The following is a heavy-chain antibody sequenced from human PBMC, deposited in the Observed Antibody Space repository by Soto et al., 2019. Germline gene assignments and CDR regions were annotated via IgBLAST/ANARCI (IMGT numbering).Heavy chain of an antibody. Sequence: GGSLRLSCAASGFTFSNAWMSWVRQAPGKGLEWVGRIKSKTDGGTTDYAAPVKGRFTISRDDSKNTLNLKMNKQKTEDTTVKYFTIYDFWSGYPAGPYYYYMDVWGKGTRVTISS. J-gene: IGHJ6*03. D-gene: IGHD3-3*01. V-gene: IGHV3-15*01. CDR1: GFTFSNAW. CDR2: IKSKTDGGTT. CDR3: TIYDFWSGYPAGPYYYYMDV.